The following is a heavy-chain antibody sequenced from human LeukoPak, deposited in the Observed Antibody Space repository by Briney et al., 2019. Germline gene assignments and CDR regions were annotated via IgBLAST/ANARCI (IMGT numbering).Heavy chain of an antibody. Sequence: GGSLRLSCAASGFTVSSNYMSWVRQAPGKGLEWVSVIYSGGSTYYADSVKGRFTISRHNSKNPLYLQMNSLRAEDTAVYYCARYRYYDSTLYYWGQGTLVTVSS. V-gene: IGHV3-53*04. CDR1: GFTVSSNY. J-gene: IGHJ4*02. D-gene: IGHD3-22*01. CDR3: ARYRYYDSTLYY. CDR2: IYSGGST.